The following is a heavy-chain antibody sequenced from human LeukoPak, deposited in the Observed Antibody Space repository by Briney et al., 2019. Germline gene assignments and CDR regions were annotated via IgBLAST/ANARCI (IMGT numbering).Heavy chain of an antibody. CDR1: GFTFSTYW. CDR2: IKSDGST. D-gene: IGHD3-3*01. J-gene: IGHJ1*01. CDR3: ARAPSEIGGYYPEYFRH. V-gene: IGHV3-74*01. Sequence: GGSLRLSCAASGFTFSTYWMHWVRQAPGKGLVWISRIKSDGSTNYADSVKGRFTISRDNAKNTLSLQMNSLRPEDTGVYYCARAPSEIGGYYPEYFRHWGQGTLVTVSS.